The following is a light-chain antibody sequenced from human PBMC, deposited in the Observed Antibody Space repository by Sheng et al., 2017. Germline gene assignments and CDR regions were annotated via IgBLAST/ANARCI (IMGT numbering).Light chain of an antibody. CDR1: SSDVGGYNY. CDR3: WSYSGSSTLV. J-gene: IGLJ3*02. V-gene: IGLV2-8*01. Sequence: QSALTQPPSASGSPGQSVTISCTATSSDVGGYNYVSWYQQHPGKAPKLMIYEGTKRPSGVSNRFSGSKSGNTASLTISGLQADDEADYYCWSYSGSSTLVFGGGTNLSVL. CDR2: EGT.